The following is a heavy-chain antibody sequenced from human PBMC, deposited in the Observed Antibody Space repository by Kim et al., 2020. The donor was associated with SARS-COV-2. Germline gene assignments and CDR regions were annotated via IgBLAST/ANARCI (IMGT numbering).Heavy chain of an antibody. CDR3: ARDKEGGRLPSTLPGWFDP. D-gene: IGHD2-15*01. J-gene: IGHJ5*02. Sequence: SVKVSCKASGGTFSSYAISWVRQAPGQGLEWMGGIIPIFGTANYAQKFQGRVTITADESTSTAYMELSSLRSEDTAVYYCARDKEGGRLPSTLPGWFDPWGQGTLVTVSS. CDR1: GGTFSSYA. CDR2: IIPIFGTA. V-gene: IGHV1-69*13.